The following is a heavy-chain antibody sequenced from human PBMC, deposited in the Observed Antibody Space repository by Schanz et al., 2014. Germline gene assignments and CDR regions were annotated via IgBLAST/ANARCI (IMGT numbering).Heavy chain of an antibody. CDR3: ARVALPGYSSPRDAFDI. CDR1: GFNFNNFA. J-gene: IGHJ3*02. D-gene: IGHD5-18*01. V-gene: IGHV3-23*01. CDR2: ISGSGGST. Sequence: EVQLLESGGGLVQPGGSLRLSCAASGFNFNNFAMTWVRQAPGKGLEWVSAISGSGGSTYYAESVKGRFTISRDNAKNSLYLQMNGLRAEDTAVYYCARVALPGYSSPRDAFDIWGQGTMVTVSS.